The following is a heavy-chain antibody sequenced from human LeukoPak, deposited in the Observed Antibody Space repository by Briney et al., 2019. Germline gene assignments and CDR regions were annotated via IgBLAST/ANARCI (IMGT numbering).Heavy chain of an antibody. CDR1: GVSISIYY. V-gene: IGHV4-59*01. CDR3: ARVKGSNWFDP. Sequence: SETLSLTCTVSGVSISIYYWSWIRQPPGKGLEWIGYIYNSESTYYNPSLKSRVTISLDTSKNQFSLRLNSVTAADTAVYYCARVKGSNWFDPWGQGTLVNVSS. J-gene: IGHJ5*02. D-gene: IGHD6-6*01. CDR2: IYNSEST.